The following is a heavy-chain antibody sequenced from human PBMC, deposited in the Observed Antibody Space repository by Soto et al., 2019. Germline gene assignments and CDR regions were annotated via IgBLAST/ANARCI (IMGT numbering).Heavy chain of an antibody. V-gene: IGHV4-39*01. CDR3: ARHFYDSGSYYNLDY. J-gene: IGHJ4*02. Sequence: SETLSLTCTVSGGSISSGDYYWSWIRQPPGRGLEWIGTIYYSGSTYYSPSLKSRVTISIDTSKNQFSLKLSSVTAADTAVYYCARHFYDSGSYYNLDYWGQGALVTVSS. CDR1: GGSISSGDYY. CDR2: IYYSGST. D-gene: IGHD3-10*01.